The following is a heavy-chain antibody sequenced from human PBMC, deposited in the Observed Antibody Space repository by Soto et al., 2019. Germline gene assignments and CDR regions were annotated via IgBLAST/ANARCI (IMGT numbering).Heavy chain of an antibody. CDR3: SRGDGLWSGYSYFNY. D-gene: IGHD3-3*01. J-gene: IGHJ4*02. CDR1: CASVSNSSHY. Sequence: ETLSLTCTVSCASVSNSSHYWTWIRQPPVKGREWSGYVYYTGSTNYNPSLHRRVTISVDTSKNQFSLTLSSVTAADTAVYYCSRGDGLWSGYSYFNYWGQGTPVTVSS. CDR2: VYYTGST. V-gene: IGHV4-61*01.